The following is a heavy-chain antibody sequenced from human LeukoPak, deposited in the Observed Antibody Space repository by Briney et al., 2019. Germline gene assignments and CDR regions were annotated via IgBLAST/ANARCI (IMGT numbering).Heavy chain of an antibody. CDR1: GGSISSYY. CDR2: THYSGST. D-gene: IGHD2-15*01. Sequence: PSETLSLTCTVSGGSISSYYWSWLRQPPGKGLEYIGYTHYSGSTNYNPSLKSRVTISLDMSRNQFSLRLSSVTAADTAVYYCARVGRYCSGGSCSTPFDYWGQGTLVTVSS. CDR3: ARVGRYCSGGSCSTPFDY. J-gene: IGHJ4*02. V-gene: IGHV4-59*01.